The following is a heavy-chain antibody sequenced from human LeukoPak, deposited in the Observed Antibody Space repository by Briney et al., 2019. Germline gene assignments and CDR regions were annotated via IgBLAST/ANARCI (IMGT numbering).Heavy chain of an antibody. V-gene: IGHV3-74*01. J-gene: IGHJ4*02. CDR2: INSDGSST. CDR1: GFTFSSYW. D-gene: IGHD6-6*01. CDR3: AREYSSWFDY. Sequence: GGSLRLSCAASGFTFSSYWMHWVRQAPGKGLVRVSRINSDGSSTSYADSVKGRFTISRDNAKNTLYLQVNSLRAEDTAVYYCAREYSSWFDYWGQGTLVTVSS.